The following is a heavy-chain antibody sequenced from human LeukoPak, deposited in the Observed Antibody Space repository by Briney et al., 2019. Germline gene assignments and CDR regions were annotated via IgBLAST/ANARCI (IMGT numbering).Heavy chain of an antibody. D-gene: IGHD4-17*01. CDR2: IYYSGST. CDR1: GGSISSGDYY. Sequence: PSETLSLTCTVSGGSISSGDYYWSWIRQPPGKGLEWIGYIYYSGSTYYNPPLKSRVTISVDTSKNQFSLKLSSVTAADTAVYYCARFGGDYIFDIWGQGTMVTVSS. J-gene: IGHJ3*02. CDR3: ARFGGDYIFDI. V-gene: IGHV4-30-4*01.